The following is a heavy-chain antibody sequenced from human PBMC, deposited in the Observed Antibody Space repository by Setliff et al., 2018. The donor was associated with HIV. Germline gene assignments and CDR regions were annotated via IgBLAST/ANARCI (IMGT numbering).Heavy chain of an antibody. CDR2: VSYAGTT. Sequence: SETLSLTCTVSGDSSGINYWAWIRQPPGKGPEWIGSVSYAGTTYYNPSLEGRVSMSFDSSKNQFSLRLRPMAAADAATYYCTADRASVWYGHWGQGTLVTVSS. CDR3: TADRASVWYGH. V-gene: IGHV4-59*04. D-gene: IGHD6-19*01. J-gene: IGHJ5*02. CDR1: GDSSGINY.